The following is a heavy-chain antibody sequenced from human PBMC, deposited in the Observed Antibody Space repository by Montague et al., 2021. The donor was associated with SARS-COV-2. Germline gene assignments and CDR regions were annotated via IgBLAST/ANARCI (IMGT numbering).Heavy chain of an antibody. J-gene: IGHJ6*02. D-gene: IGHD3-3*01. CDR3: ARDQTALEWIWYGMDV. V-gene: IGHV4-34*01. Sequence: SETLSLTCAVYGGSFSTYYWSWIRQSPAKGLEWIWNIYHSGNTNYNPSLNSRVSISVDTSSSQFSLYLTSVSVADAAVYYCARDQTALEWIWYGMDVWGPGTTVTVSS. CDR2: IYHSGNT. CDR1: GGSFSTYY.